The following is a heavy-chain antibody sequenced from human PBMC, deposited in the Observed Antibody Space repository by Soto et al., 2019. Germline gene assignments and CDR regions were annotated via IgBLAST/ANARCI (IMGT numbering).Heavy chain of an antibody. D-gene: IGHD1-26*01. CDR3: ARDFGEVGSTAAFDI. CDR1: GFSFSSFW. V-gene: IGHV3-74*01. J-gene: IGHJ3*02. Sequence: GGSLRLSCAASGFSFSSFWMHWARQAPGKGLVWVAHIHNDGSRTSYADSVKGRFTISRDNAKNTLYLQMNSLRAEDTATYYCARDFGEVGSTAAFDIWGQGTMVTVSS. CDR2: IHNDGSRT.